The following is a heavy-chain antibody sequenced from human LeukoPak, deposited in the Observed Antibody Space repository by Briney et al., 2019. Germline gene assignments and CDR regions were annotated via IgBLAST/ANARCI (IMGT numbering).Heavy chain of an antibody. V-gene: IGHV4-59*01. Sequence: SETLSLTCTVSGGSTSSYSWSWIRQPPGKGLEWIGYIYYSGSTNYNPSLKSRVTISVDTSKNQFSLKLSSVTAADTAVYYCARGGGTYYYDSSGYYQLDYWGQGTLVTVSS. CDR1: GGSTSSYS. CDR2: IYYSGST. D-gene: IGHD3-22*01. J-gene: IGHJ4*02. CDR3: ARGGGTYYYDSSGYYQLDY.